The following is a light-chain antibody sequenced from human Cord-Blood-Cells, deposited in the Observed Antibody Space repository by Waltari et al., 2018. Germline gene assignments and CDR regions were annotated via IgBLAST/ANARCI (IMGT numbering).Light chain of an antibody. CDR3: SSYTSSSTWV. Sequence: QSALTQPASVSGSPGQSITISCTGTSSDVGGYNYVSWYQQHPGKAPKLMIYDVSNRPSGLSNRFSGYTSVNTASLTISGLQAEYEADYYWSSYTSSSTWVFGGGTKLTVL. V-gene: IGLV2-14*01. J-gene: IGLJ3*02. CDR1: SSDVGGYNY. CDR2: DVS.